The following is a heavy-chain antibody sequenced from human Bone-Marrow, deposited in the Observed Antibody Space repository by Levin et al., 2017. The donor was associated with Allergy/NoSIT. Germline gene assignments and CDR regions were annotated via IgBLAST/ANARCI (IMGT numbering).Heavy chain of an antibody. J-gene: IGHJ4*02. CDR3: AIRRGGNY. V-gene: IGHV3-21*01. Sequence: GGSLRLSCAGFGFTFSSYSMNWVRQAPGKGLEWVSSISNSGNSIFYADSVKGRFTISRDNTKNSLYLQMDSLRADDTALYYCAIRRGGNYWGQGTLVSVSA. CDR2: ISNSGNSI. CDR1: GFTFSSYS.